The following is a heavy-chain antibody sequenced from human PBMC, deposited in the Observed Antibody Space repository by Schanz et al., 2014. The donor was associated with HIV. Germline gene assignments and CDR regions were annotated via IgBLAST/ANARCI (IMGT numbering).Heavy chain of an antibody. J-gene: IGHJ6*02. Sequence: EVQLVESGGGLVQPGGSLRLSCAASGFTFSSYWMTWVRQAPGKGLEMVANMNQDGSRKYYVDSVKGRFTISRDNAANSLFLQMNSLRAEDTAVYYCARDGGEVWGQGTTVTVS. CDR1: GFTFSSYW. D-gene: IGHD3-16*01. CDR3: ARDGGEV. CDR2: MNQDGSRK. V-gene: IGHV3-7*01.